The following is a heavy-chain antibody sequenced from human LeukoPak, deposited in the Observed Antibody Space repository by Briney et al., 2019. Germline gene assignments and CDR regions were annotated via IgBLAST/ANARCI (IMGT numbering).Heavy chain of an antibody. CDR1: GASITSYH. D-gene: IGHD6-13*01. CDR2: MFYSGNT. Sequence: SETLSLTCTVSGASITSYHWSWIRQPAGKGLEWIGRMFYSGNTDYNPSLKSRLTMSIDKSKNQFSLKLSSVTAADTAVYYCASIAAAGGGVYYFDYWGQGTLVTVSS. J-gene: IGHJ4*02. V-gene: IGHV4-4*07. CDR3: ASIAAAGGGVYYFDY.